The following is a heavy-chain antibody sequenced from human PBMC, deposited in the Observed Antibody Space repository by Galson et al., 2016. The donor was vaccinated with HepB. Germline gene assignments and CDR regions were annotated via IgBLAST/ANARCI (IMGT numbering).Heavy chain of an antibody. CDR1: GFAVRSNF. CDR2: IYSGGST. V-gene: IGHV3-53*01. Sequence: SLRLSCAVSGFAVRSNFMAWVRQAPGKGLEWVSLIYSGGSTYYADSVRGRFTISRDISKNTLFLEMLSLRAEDTAVYYCARVQTFYDYIWGTSRQRYFDYWGQGTLVTVSS. CDR3: ARVQTFYDYIWGTSRQRYFDY. J-gene: IGHJ4*02. D-gene: IGHD3-16*02.